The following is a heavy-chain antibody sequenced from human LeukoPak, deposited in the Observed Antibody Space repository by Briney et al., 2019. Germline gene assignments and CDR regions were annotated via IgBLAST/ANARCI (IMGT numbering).Heavy chain of an antibody. D-gene: IGHD2-15*01. CDR1: GYTLTELS. J-gene: IGHJ4*02. CDR3: ATVLGYCSGGSCYSPEG. V-gene: IGHV1-24*01. Sequence: ASVKVSCKVSGYTLTELSMHWVRQAPGKGLEWMGGFDPEDGETIYAQKFQGRVTMTEDTSTDTAYMELSSLRSEDTAVYYCATVLGYCSGGSCYSPEGWGQGTLGTVSS. CDR2: FDPEDGET.